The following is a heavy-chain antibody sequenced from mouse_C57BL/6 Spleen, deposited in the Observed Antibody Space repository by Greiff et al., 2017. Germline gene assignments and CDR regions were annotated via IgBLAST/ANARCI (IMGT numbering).Heavy chain of an antibody. Sequence: VQLQQSGPELVKPGASVKISCKASGYSFTGYYMNWVKQSPEKSLEWIGEINPSTGGTTYNQKFKAKATLTVDKSSSTAYMQLKSLTSEDSAVYYCARYYSKSVFDYWGQGTTLTVSS. J-gene: IGHJ2*01. D-gene: IGHD2-5*01. CDR3: ARYYSKSVFDY. CDR2: INPSTGGT. V-gene: IGHV1-42*01. CDR1: GYSFTGYY.